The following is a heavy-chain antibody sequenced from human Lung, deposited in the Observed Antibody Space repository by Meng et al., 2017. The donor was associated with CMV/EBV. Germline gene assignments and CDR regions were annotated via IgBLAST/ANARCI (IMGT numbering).Heavy chain of an antibody. CDR2: MNPNSGNT. CDR3: ARGLWSGIKGWFDP. V-gene: IGHV1-8*01. CDR1: GYTFTSYV. J-gene: IGHJ5*02. Sequence: ASVKVSCKASGYTFTSYVINWVRQATGQGLEWMGWMNPNSGNTGYAQKFQGRVTITRNTSISTAYMELSSLRSEDTAVYYCARGLWSGIKGWFDPWGQGTLVTVSS. D-gene: IGHD3-3*01.